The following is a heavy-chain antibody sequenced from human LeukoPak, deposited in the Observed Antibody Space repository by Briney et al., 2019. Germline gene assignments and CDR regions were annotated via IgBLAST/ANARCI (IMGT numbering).Heavy chain of an antibody. D-gene: IGHD5-12*01. V-gene: IGHV1-69*13. J-gene: IGHJ3*02. CDR2: IIPIFGTA. Sequence: SVKVSCKASGYTFTGYYIHWVRQAPGQGLEWMRGIIPIFGTANYAQKFQGRVTITADESTSTAYMELSSLRSEDTAVYYCAREAYSGYVDAFDIWGQGTMVTVSS. CDR1: GYTFTGYY. CDR3: AREAYSGYVDAFDI.